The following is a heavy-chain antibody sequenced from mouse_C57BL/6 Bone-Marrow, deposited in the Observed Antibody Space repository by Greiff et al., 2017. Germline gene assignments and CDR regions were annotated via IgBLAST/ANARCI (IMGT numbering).Heavy chain of an antibody. Sequence: QVQLQQPGAELVKPGASVKLSCKASGYTFTSYWMQWVKQRPGQGLEWIGEIDPSDSYTNYNQKFKGKATLTVDTSSGTAYMQLSSLTSEDSAVYYCARGGYYRFDYWGQGTTLTVSS. CDR2: IDPSDSYT. D-gene: IGHD2-3*01. CDR3: ARGGYYRFDY. J-gene: IGHJ2*01. V-gene: IGHV1-50*01. CDR1: GYTFTSYW.